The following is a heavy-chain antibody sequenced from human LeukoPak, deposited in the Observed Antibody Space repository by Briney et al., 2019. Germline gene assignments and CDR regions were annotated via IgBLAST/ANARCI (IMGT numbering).Heavy chain of an antibody. CDR2: ISAYNSNT. CDR1: GYTFTTYG. J-gene: IGHJ6*02. V-gene: IGHV1-18*01. CDR3: ARALVLEDFWSGPLTV. D-gene: IGHD3-3*01. Sequence: ASVKVSCKASGYTFTTYGISWVRQAPGQGLEWMGCISAYNSNTKYAQKLQGRVTMTTDTSTNTAYMELRSLRSDDTAVYYCARALVLEDFWSGPLTVWGQGTTVTVSS.